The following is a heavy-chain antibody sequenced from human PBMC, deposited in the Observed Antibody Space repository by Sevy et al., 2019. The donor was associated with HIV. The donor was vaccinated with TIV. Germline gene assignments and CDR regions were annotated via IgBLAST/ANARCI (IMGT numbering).Heavy chain of an antibody. CDR2: INEDGTEK. V-gene: IGHV3-7*03. D-gene: IGHD2-2*01. J-gene: IGHJ6*02. Sequence: AGGSLRLSCAASGFTFSTYWMSWFRQAPGKGLEWVANINEDGTEKFYVDSVKGRFTMSRDNAKNSLYLQMNSLRAEDAVVHYCARDNATVSRRGLRYYYYGTDVWGQGTTVTVSS. CDR3: ARDNATVSRRGLRYYYYGTDV. CDR1: GFTFSTYW.